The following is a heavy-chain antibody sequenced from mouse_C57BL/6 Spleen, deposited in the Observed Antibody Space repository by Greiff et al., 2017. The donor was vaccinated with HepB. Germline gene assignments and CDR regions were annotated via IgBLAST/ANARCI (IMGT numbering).Heavy chain of an antibody. Sequence: VKLQESGAELVRPGASVTLSCKASGYTFTDYEMHWVKQTPVHGLEWIGAIDPETGGTAYNQKFKGKAILTADNSSSTAYMELRSLTSEDSAVYYCTRTTKDYWGQGTTLTVSS. CDR3: TRTTKDY. D-gene: IGHD5-5*01. J-gene: IGHJ2*01. CDR1: GYTFTDYE. V-gene: IGHV1-15*01. CDR2: IDPETGGT.